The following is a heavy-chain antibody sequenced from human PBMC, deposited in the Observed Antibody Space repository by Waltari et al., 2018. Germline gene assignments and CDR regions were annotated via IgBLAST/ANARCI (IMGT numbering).Heavy chain of an antibody. CDR1: GFSFSTYS. J-gene: IGHJ4*02. CDR2: ISADSRDR. D-gene: IGHD3-16*01. Sequence: EVQLVESGGGLVKPGGSLRLSCAASGFSFSTYSMNWVRQAPGKGLEWISYISADSRDRYEAESEKGRVTVSRDNAKNLLSLQINSLRAEDTAVYYCAGGGWGFYLGYWGQGALVTVSS. V-gene: IGHV3-21*01. CDR3: AGGGWGFYLGY.